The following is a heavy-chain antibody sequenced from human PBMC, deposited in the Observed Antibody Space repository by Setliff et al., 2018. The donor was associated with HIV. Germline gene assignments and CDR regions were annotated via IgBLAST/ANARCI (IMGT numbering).Heavy chain of an antibody. CDR3: ARGDPASYYNFWSGYASETFDI. Sequence: GASVKVSCKASGYTFTSYYMHWVRQAPGQGLEWMGIINPSGGSTSYGQKFQGRVTMTRDTSTSTVYMELSSPRSEDTAVYYCARGDPASYYNFWSGYASETFDIWGQGTMVTVSS. CDR2: INPSGGST. J-gene: IGHJ3*02. D-gene: IGHD3-3*01. CDR1: GYTFTSYY. V-gene: IGHV1-46*01.